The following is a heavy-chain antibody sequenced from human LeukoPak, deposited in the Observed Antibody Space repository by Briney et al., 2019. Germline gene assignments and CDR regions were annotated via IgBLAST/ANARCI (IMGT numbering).Heavy chain of an antibody. V-gene: IGHV4-39*07. J-gene: IGHJ4*02. CDR3: ARDPPSGYYDSLGPDY. CDR1: GGSISSSSYY. CDR2: IYYSGST. Sequence: SETLSLTCTVSGGSISSSSYYWGWIRQPPGKGLEWIGSIYYSGSTYYNPSLKSRVTISVDTSKNQFSLKLSSVTTADTAVYYCARDPPSGYYDSLGPDYWGQGTPVTVSS. D-gene: IGHD3-22*01.